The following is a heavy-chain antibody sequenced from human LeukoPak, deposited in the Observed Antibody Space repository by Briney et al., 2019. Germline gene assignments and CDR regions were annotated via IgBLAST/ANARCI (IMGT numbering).Heavy chain of an antibody. CDR1: GFTVSNNY. CDR2: ISSSSSYT. CDR3: ARTRWLERPYAFDI. J-gene: IGHJ3*02. D-gene: IGHD1-1*01. V-gene: IGHV3-11*03. Sequence: GGSLRLSCAASGFTVSNNYMSWIRQAPGKGLEWVSYISSSSSYTNYADSVKGRFTISRDNAKNSLYLQMNSLRAEDTAVYYCARTRWLERPYAFDIWGQGTMVTVSS.